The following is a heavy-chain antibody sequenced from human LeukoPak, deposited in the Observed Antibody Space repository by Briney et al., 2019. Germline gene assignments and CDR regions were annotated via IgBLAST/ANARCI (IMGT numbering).Heavy chain of an antibody. D-gene: IGHD7-27*01. J-gene: IGHJ4*02. CDR3: ARQAAMGRSGDY. Sequence: GESLKISCKASGYSFTSYWIGWVRQMPGKGLEWMGIIDPSDSDIRYTPSFQGQDTISADKSLSTAYLQWNSLKASDTAIYYCARQAAMGRSGDYWGQGTLITVSS. V-gene: IGHV5-51*01. CDR2: IDPSDSDI. CDR1: GYSFTSYW.